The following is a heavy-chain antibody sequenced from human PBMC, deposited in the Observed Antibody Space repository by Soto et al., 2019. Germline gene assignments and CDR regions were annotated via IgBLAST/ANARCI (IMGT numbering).Heavy chain of an antibody. CDR1: GFTFSSYA. D-gene: IGHD2-15*01. CDR2: ISGSGGST. Sequence: QPGGSLRLSCAASGFTFSSYAMSWVRQAPGKGLEWVSAISGSGGSTYYADSVKGRFTISRDNSKNTLYLQMNSLRAEDTAVYYCAKAGSGGSAEPLYYFDYWGQGTLVTVSS. CDR3: AKAGSGGSAEPLYYFDY. V-gene: IGHV3-23*01. J-gene: IGHJ4*02.